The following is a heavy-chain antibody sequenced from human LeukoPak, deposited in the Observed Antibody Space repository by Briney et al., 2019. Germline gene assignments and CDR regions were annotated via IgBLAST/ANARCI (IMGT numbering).Heavy chain of an antibody. J-gene: IGHJ4*02. Sequence: PGGSLRLSCVASAFTSSSYWMDWVRQAPGKGLGWVSSISSSGNYIYYLDSLKGRFTISRDTAKNSVYLQMNSLTAEDTAVYYCARRSGSPFDFWGQGTLVTVSS. D-gene: IGHD1-26*01. V-gene: IGHV3-21*01. CDR2: ISSSGNYI. CDR1: AFTSSSYW. CDR3: ARRSGSPFDF.